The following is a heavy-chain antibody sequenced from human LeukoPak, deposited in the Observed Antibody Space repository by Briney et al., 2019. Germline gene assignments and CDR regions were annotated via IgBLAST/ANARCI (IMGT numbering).Heavy chain of an antibody. CDR1: GYRFTSYW. D-gene: IGHD1-26*01. Sequence: GESLKISCKGSGYRFTSYWIGWVRQMPGKGLECMGIIYPGDSETRYSPSFQGQVTISVDKSISTAYLQWNSLKASDTAMYCCARPVGSSSYFDYWGQGTLVTVSS. CDR3: ARPVGSSSYFDY. V-gene: IGHV5-51*01. CDR2: IYPGDSET. J-gene: IGHJ4*02.